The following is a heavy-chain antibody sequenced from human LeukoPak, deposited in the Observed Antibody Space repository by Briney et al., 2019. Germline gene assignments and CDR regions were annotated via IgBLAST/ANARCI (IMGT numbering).Heavy chain of an antibody. CDR3: AKGPGIAAAGDTAWADY. Sequence: QTSETLSLTCAASGGSIGINNWWSWVRQAPGKGLEWVSAISGSGGSTYYADSVKGRFTISRDNSKNTLYLQMNSLRAEDTAVYYCAKGPGIAAAGDTAWADYWGQGTLVTVSS. CDR2: ISGSGGST. V-gene: IGHV3-23*01. CDR1: GGSIGINN. D-gene: IGHD6-13*01. J-gene: IGHJ4*02.